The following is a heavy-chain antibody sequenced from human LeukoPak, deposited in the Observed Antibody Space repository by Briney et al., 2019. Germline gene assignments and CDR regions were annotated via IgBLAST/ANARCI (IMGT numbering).Heavy chain of an antibody. V-gene: IGHV3-53*01. Sequence: SLRLSCAAAGLTPSGDYMIWVRQTPGKRLEWVSLIYSGGNTYYTDSVKGRFTISRDNSENTLYLQMNSLRTEDTAVYYCARVADYYVSGHFDYWGQGTLVTVSS. CDR2: IYSGGNT. CDR1: GLTPSGDY. CDR3: ARVADYYVSGHFDY. D-gene: IGHD3-10*01. J-gene: IGHJ4*02.